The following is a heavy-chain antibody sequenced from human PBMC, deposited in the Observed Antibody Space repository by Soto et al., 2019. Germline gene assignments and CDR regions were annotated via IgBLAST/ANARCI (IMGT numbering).Heavy chain of an antibody. CDR1: GFTFSNCA. CDR3: AKGNTSGWYFFDY. CDR2: ISGTGRST. Sequence: GGSLRLSCEASGFTFSNCAMSWVRQAPGKGLEWVSGISGTGRSTFYADSVKDRFTISRDNSKNTVYLEMTSLRAEDTAVYYCAKGNTSGWYFFDYWGQGTLVTVSS. V-gene: IGHV3-23*01. J-gene: IGHJ4*02. D-gene: IGHD6-19*01.